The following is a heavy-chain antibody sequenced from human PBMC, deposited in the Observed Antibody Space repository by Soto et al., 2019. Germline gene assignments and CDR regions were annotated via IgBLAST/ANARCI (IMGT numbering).Heavy chain of an antibody. D-gene: IGHD3-3*01. CDR1: GFTVSDYY. V-gene: IGHV3-11*01. CDR2: ISSSGTTI. Sequence: LRLSCSASGFTVSDYYMSWIRQAPGKGLEWVSYISSSGTTIYHADSVKGRFTISRDNAKNSLYLQMNSLRAEDTAVYYCARERLRTGDYWGQGTLVTVSS. J-gene: IGHJ4*02. CDR3: ARERLRTGDY.